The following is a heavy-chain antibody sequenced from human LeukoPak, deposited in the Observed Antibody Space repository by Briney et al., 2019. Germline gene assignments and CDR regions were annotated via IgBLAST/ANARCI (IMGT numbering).Heavy chain of an antibody. D-gene: IGHD4-23*01. CDR2: ISGSGGST. V-gene: IGHV3-23*01. J-gene: IGHJ4*02. CDR3: AKTVEPSTVVTTNFDY. Sequence: GGSLRLSCAASGFTFSSYAMSWVRQAPGKGLEWVSAISGSGGSTYYADSVKGRFTISRDNSKNTLYLQMNSLRAEDTAVYYCAKTVEPSTVVTTNFDYWGQGTLVTVSS. CDR1: GFTFSSYA.